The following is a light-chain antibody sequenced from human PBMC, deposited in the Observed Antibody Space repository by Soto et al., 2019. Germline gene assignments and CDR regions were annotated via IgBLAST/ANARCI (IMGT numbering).Light chain of an antibody. CDR1: RSNIGAGYA. CDR3: QSYDTSLSASV. J-gene: IGLJ2*01. V-gene: IGLV1-40*01. Sequence: QAVVTQPPSVSGAPGQRVTISCTGSRSNIGAGYAVHWYQQLPGTAPKLLIYDNTNRPSGVPDRFSASESGTSAPLAITGLQSEDEADYYCQSYDTSLSASVFGGGTKVTVL. CDR2: DNT.